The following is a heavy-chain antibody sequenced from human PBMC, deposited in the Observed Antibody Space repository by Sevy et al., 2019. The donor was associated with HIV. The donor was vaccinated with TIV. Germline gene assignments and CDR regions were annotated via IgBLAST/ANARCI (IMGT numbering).Heavy chain of an antibody. V-gene: IGHV3-15*01. D-gene: IGHD3-3*01. Sequence: GGSLRLSCAASGFTFSNAWMSWVRQAPGKGLEWVGRIKSKTDGGTTDYAAPVKGRFTISRDDSKNTLHLQMNSLKTEDTAVYYCTAGGVVTGFYYCYGMDVWGQGTTVTVSS. CDR1: GFTFSNAW. CDR3: TAGGVVTGFYYCYGMDV. CDR2: IKSKTDGGTT. J-gene: IGHJ6*02.